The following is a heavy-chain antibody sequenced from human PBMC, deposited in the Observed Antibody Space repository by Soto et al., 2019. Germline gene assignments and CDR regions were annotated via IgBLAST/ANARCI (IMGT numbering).Heavy chain of an antibody. CDR2: ISHDGSNK. CDR3: ARGRGVAIFGVVRGDGMDV. J-gene: IGHJ6*02. D-gene: IGHD3-3*01. CDR1: GFTFSSYA. V-gene: IGHV3-30-3*01. Sequence: SLRLSCAASGFTFSSYAMHWVRQAPGKGLEWVAVISHDGSNKYYADSVKGRFTISRDNSKNTLYLQMNSLRAEDTAVYYCARGRGVAIFGVVRGDGMDVWGQGTKVTVSS.